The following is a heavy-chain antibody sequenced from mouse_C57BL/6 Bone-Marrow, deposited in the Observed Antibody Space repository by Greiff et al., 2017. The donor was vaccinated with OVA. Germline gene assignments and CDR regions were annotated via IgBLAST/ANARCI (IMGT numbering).Heavy chain of an antibody. V-gene: IGHV1-69*01. CDR1: GYTFTSYW. D-gene: IGHD1-3*01. J-gene: IGHJ3*01. Sequence: QVQLQQPGAELVMPGASVTLSCKASGYTFTSYWMHWVKQRPGQGLEWIGEIDPSDSYTNYNPTFKGKSTLTVDKSSSTAYMQLSSLTSEDSAVYYCARSPLKKTWFAYWGQGTLVTVSA. CDR3: ARSPLKKTWFAY. CDR2: IDPSDSYT.